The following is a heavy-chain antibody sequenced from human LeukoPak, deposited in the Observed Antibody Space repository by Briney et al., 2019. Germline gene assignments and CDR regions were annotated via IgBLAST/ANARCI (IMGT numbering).Heavy chain of an antibody. CDR3: AKWVSSGLPARDAFDI. CDR1: GFTFSSYG. CDR2: IRYDGSNR. V-gene: IGHV3-30*02. Sequence: GGSLRLSCAASGFTFSSYGMHWVRQAPGKGLEWVAFIRYDGSNRYYADSVKGRFTISRDNSKNTLYLQMNSLRAEDTAVYYCAKWVSSGLPARDAFDIWGQGTMVTVSS. J-gene: IGHJ3*02. D-gene: IGHD3-3*01.